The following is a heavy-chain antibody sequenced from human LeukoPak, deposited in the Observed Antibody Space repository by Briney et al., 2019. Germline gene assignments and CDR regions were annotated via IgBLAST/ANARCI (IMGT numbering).Heavy chain of an antibody. CDR2: ISTSSSYI. CDR3: ARDDTNYGDFRFSY. CDR1: GFTFSSYN. J-gene: IGHJ4*02. V-gene: IGHV3-21*01. Sequence: GGSLRLSCAASGFTFSSYNMNWVRQAPGKGLEWVSSISTSSSYIYYADSLKGRFTISRDNAKKSLFLQMNSLRADDTAVYYCARDDTNYGDFRFSYWGQGTLVTVSS. D-gene: IGHD4-17*01.